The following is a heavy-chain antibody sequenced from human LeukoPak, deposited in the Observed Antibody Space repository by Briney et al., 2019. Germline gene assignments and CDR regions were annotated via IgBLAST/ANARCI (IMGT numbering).Heavy chain of an antibody. D-gene: IGHD2-2*01. Sequence: SGGSLRLSCAASGFTPNNYTISCVRQAPRKGLEWVSAISNTVRSTYYADSVKGRFTISRDNSKNTVFLQINSRRAEDTAVYYCAKGIDDSNSWTFDYWGQGTLVTVSS. CDR3: AKGIDDSNSWTFDY. V-gene: IGHV3-23*01. J-gene: IGHJ4*02. CDR2: ISNTVRST. CDR1: GFTPNNYT.